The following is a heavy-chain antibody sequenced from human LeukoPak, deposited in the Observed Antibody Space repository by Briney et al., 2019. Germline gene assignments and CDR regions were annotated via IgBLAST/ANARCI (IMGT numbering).Heavy chain of an antibody. CDR3: ASPRVEYSSSYYFDY. CDR2: IIPILGIA. J-gene: IGHJ4*02. Sequence: SVKVSCKASGYTFIDYYMHWVRQAPGQGLEWMGRIIPILGIANYAQKFQGRVTITADKSTSTAYMELSSLRSEDTAVYYCASPRVEYSSSYYFDYWGQGTLVTVSS. D-gene: IGHD6-6*01. V-gene: IGHV1-69*02. CDR1: GYTFIDYY.